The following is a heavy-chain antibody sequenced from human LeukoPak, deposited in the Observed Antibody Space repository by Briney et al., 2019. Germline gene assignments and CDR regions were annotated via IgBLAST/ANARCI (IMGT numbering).Heavy chain of an antibody. Sequence: GGSLRLSCAASGFTFSNYVMSWVRQAPGKGLEWVSVIYSGGNTYYADSVKGRFTISRDNSKNTLYLQMNSLRAEDTAVYYCARGPPPDTDYYYYYGMDVWGQGTTVTVSS. V-gene: IGHV3-53*01. J-gene: IGHJ6*02. CDR1: GFTFSNYV. CDR2: IYSGGNT. D-gene: IGHD5-18*01. CDR3: ARGPPPDTDYYYYYGMDV.